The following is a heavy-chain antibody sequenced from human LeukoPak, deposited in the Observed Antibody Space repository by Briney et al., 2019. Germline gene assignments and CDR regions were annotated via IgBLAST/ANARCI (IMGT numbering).Heavy chain of an antibody. CDR1: GFTLTNYD. J-gene: IGHJ4*02. V-gene: IGHV3-30-3*01. D-gene: IGHD3-9*01. CDR2: TSFDGTNR. Sequence: PGRSLRLSCAASGFTLTNYDMHWVRQAPGTGLEWVTLTSFDGTNRHYADSVRGRFTVSRDNSKDTLYLQINSLRPEDTAIYFCVRDLYPSQYTILTGPFDLWGQGTRVTVSS. CDR3: VRDLYPSQYTILTGPFDL.